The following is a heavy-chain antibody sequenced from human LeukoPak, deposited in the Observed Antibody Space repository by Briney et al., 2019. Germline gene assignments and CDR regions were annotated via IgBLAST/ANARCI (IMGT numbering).Heavy chain of an antibody. CDR1: GGTFSSYA. D-gene: IGHD2-2*02. V-gene: IGHV1-69*13. CDR3: ARAVPAAIRGNWFDR. Sequence: SVKVSCKASGGTFSSYAISWVRQAPGQGLEWMGGIIPIFGTANYAQKFQGRVTITADESTSTAYMELSSLRSEDTAVYYCARAVPAAIRGNWFDRWGQGTLVTVSS. J-gene: IGHJ5*02. CDR2: IIPIFGTA.